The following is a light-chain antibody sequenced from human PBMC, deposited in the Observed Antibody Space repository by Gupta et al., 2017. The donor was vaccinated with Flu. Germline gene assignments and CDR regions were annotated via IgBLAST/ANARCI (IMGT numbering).Light chain of an antibody. CDR3: QSYDSSLSAL. J-gene: IGLJ2*01. CDR1: SSNIGAGYD. Sequence: QSVLTQPPSVSGAPGQRVTISCTGSSSNIGAGYDVHWYQQLPGTAPNLLIYGNSNRPSGVPDLFSCSKSGTSASLAITGLQAEDEADYYCQSYDSSLSALFGGGTKLTVL. CDR2: GNS. V-gene: IGLV1-40*01.